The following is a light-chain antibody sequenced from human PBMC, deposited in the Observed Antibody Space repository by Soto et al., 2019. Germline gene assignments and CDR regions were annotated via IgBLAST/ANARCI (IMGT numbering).Light chain of an antibody. Sequence: QSALTQPPSASGSPGQSVTISCTGTSSDVGGYNYVSWYQQHPGKAPKLMIYEVSKWPSGVPDRFSGSKSGNTASLTVSGLQAEDEADYYCSSYVGTNSYVFGTGTKLTVL. CDR3: SSYVGTNSYV. CDR1: SSDVGGYNY. J-gene: IGLJ1*01. V-gene: IGLV2-8*01. CDR2: EVS.